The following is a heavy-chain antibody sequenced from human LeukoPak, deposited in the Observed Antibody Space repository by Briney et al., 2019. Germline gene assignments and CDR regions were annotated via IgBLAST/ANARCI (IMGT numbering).Heavy chain of an antibody. CDR2: INHSGST. CDR3: ARPIGWYSTLDI. D-gene: IGHD6-19*01. CDR1: GGSFSGYY. V-gene: IGHV4-34*01. J-gene: IGHJ3*02. Sequence: ASETLSLTCAVYGGSFSGYYWSWIRQPPGKGLEWIGEINHSGSTNYNPSLKSRVTISVDTSKNQFSLKLSSVTAADTAVYYCARPIGWYSTLDIWGQGTMVTVSS.